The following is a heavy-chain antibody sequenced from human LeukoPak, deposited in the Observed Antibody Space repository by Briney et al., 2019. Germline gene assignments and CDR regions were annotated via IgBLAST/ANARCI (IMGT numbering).Heavy chain of an antibody. CDR3: VLGHYGGLFDN. CDR1: GFTFTRYD. Sequence: GGSLRLSCAASGFTFTRYDMHWVRQAPDKGLEWVAVISNDESNKDYGNSVKGRFTIARDNSKNTLYLQMNSLRVEDTAVYYCVLGHYGGLFDNWGQGALVTVSS. CDR2: ISNDESNK. J-gene: IGHJ4*02. V-gene: IGHV3-30-3*01. D-gene: IGHD4-23*01.